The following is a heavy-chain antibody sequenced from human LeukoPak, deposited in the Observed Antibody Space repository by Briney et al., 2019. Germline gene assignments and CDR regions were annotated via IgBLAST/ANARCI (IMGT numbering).Heavy chain of an antibody. CDR2: IYYSGST. D-gene: IGHD3-22*01. J-gene: IGHJ4*02. V-gene: IGHV4-39*01. CDR1: GCSISSSSYY. Sequence: SETLSLTCTVSGCSISSSSYYWVWIRQPPGKGLEWIGSIYYSGSTYYNPSLNSRVTISVDTSKNQFSLKLSSVTAADTDVYYCARHIYDSSGYYIDYWGQGTLVTVSS. CDR3: ARHIYDSSGYYIDY.